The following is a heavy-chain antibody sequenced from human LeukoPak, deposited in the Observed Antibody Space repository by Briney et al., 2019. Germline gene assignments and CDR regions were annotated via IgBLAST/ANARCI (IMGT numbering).Heavy chain of an antibody. CDR1: GYTFPSYG. J-gene: IGHJ3*02. CDR3: ARGYGSGSYYNHVAAFDI. CDR2: ISAYNGNP. D-gene: IGHD3-10*01. V-gene: IGHV1-18*01. Sequence: ASVKVSCKASGYTFPSYGISWVRQAPGQGLEWMGWISAYNGNPHYAQKLQGRVTMTTDTSTSTAYKELRSLRSDDTAVYYCARGYGSGSYYNHVAAFDIWGQGTMVTVSS.